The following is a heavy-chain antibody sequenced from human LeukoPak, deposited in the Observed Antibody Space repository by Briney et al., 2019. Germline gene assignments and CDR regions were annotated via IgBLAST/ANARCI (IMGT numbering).Heavy chain of an antibody. CDR2: IYPGDSDT. CDR1: GYSFTSYW. Sequence: ESLKISCKGSGYSFTSYWIGWVRQMPGKGLEWMGIIYPGDSDTRYSPSFQGQVTISADKSISTAYLQWSSLKASDTAMYYCARSAAAVGYGMDVWGQGTTVTVSS. V-gene: IGHV5-51*01. CDR3: ARSAAAVGYGMDV. D-gene: IGHD6-13*01. J-gene: IGHJ6*02.